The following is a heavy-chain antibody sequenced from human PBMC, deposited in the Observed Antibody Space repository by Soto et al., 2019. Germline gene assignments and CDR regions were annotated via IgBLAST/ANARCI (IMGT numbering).Heavy chain of an antibody. D-gene: IGHD1-1*01. CDR2: ISYRGTT. CDR3: ARMSATGTRWFDP. J-gene: IGHJ5*02. CDR1: GGSINSGAYH. Sequence: QVQLQESGPRLVKPSQDLSLTCTVSGGSINSGAYHWSWVRQHPGKCLEWIGAISYRGTTYSNPSLQSRMTMSVDPSKTQLSLKLSSVTAADTAVYYCARMSATGTRWFDPWGPGTLVTVSS. V-gene: IGHV4-31*03.